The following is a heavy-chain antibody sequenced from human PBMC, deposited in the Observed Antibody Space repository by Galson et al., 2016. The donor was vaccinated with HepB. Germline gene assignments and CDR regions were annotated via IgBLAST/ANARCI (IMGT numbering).Heavy chain of an antibody. CDR1: GFLLTTSGVS. Sequence: PALVKPTQTLTLTCTFSGFLLTTSGVSVGWIRQPPGKALEWLALIYWDDDNRYSPSLNTRLTITKDTSKNQVVLTMTNMDPVDTGTYYCVYNSPRQQLAPNNYQYYYMDVWGKGTTVTVSS. CDR2: IYWDDDN. V-gene: IGHV2-5*04. J-gene: IGHJ6*03. CDR3: VYNSPRQQLAPNNYQYYYMDV. D-gene: IGHD6-13*01.